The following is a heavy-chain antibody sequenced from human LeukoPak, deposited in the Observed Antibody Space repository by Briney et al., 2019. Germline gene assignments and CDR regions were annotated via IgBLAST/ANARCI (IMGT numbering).Heavy chain of an antibody. CDR3: ARLDARCSSTSCHTYYYYGMDV. Sequence: GESLKISCKGSGYSFTSYWIGWVRQMPGKGLKWMGIIYPGDSDTRYSPSFQGQVTISADKSISTAYLQWSSLKASDTAMYYCARLDARCSSTSCHTYYYYGMDVWGQGTTVIVSS. D-gene: IGHD2-2*01. CDR2: IYPGDSDT. J-gene: IGHJ6*02. V-gene: IGHV5-51*01. CDR1: GYSFTSYW.